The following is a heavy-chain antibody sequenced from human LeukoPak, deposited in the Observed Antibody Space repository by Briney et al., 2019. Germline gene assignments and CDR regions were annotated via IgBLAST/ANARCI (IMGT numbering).Heavy chain of an antibody. D-gene: IGHD3-10*01. CDR2: ISGNSDYI. V-gene: IGHV3-21*01. CDR3: ARDFGW. Sequence: PGESLRLSCATSGVTFSSFSMNWVRQAPGKGLEWVSSISGNSDYIYYGDSVKGRFSISRDNAKNSVYLQMNSLRVEDTAVYYCARDFGWWGQGTLVTVSS. CDR1: GVTFSSFS. J-gene: IGHJ4*02.